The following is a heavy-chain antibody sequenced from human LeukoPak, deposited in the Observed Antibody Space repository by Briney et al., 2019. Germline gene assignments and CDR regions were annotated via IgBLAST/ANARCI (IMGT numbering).Heavy chain of an antibody. CDR2: IFSNDEK. J-gene: IGHJ4*02. Sequence: SGPTVVNPTETLTLTCTVSGFSLSNARMGVSWIRQPPGKALEWLAHIFSNDEKSYSTSLKSRLTISKDTSKSQVVLTMTNMDPVDTATYYCARLTIFGVGLDYWGQGTLVTVSS. D-gene: IGHD3-3*01. V-gene: IGHV2-26*01. CDR3: ARLTIFGVGLDY. CDR1: GFSLSNARMG.